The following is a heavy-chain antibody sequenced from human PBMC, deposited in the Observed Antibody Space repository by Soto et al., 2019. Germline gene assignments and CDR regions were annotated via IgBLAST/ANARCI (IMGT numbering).Heavy chain of an antibody. V-gene: IGHV3-30*03. CDR1: GFTFSNYG. Sequence: QVQLVESGGGVVQPGRALRLSCAASGFTFSNYGMHWVRQAPGKGLDWVAVISYDGSIEYYSETVKGRFTMSRDNSENTVYLQMNSLRTEDTAVYFCGRDWVWFGAHPIDNWGQGTLVTVSS. CDR3: GRDWVWFGAHPIDN. CDR2: ISYDGSIE. J-gene: IGHJ4*02. D-gene: IGHD3-10*01.